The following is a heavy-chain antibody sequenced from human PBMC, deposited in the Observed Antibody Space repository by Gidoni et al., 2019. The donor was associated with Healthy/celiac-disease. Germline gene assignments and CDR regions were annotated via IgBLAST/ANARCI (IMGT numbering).Heavy chain of an antibody. V-gene: IGHV3-33*01. Sequence: QVQLVESGGGVVQPGRSLRLSCEASGFTFSSYGMHWVRQAPGKGLEWLAVIWYDGSNKYYADSVKGRFTISRDNSKNTLYLQMNSLRAEDTAVYYCASIAVAGLDYWGQGTLVTVSS. CDR1: GFTFSSYG. D-gene: IGHD6-19*01. CDR3: ASIAVAGLDY. J-gene: IGHJ4*02. CDR2: IWYDGSNK.